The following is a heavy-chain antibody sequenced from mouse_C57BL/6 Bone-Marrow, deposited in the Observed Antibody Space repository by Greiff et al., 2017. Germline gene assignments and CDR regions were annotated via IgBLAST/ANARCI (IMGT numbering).Heavy chain of an antibody. J-gene: IGHJ2*01. Sequence: VQLQQSGAELAKPGASVKLSCKASGYTFTSYWMHWVKQRPGQGLEWIGYINPSSGYTKYNQKFKDKATLTADKSSSTAYMQLSSLTDEDSAVYYCASPFITTVVPFDYWGQGTTLTVSS. V-gene: IGHV1-7*01. D-gene: IGHD1-1*01. CDR1: GYTFTSYW. CDR3: ASPFITTVVPFDY. CDR2: INPSSGYT.